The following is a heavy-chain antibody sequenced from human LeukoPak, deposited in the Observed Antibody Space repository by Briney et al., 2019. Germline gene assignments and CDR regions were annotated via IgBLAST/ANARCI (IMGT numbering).Heavy chain of an antibody. CDR3: TKDRSYGRSYFDY. CDR1: GFTVSNNY. Sequence: PGGSLRLSCAASGFTVSNNYMSWVRQAPGKGVEGVSVIYSGGSTYYTDYVKGRFTISTDNSKNTLYLQMNSLRIEDTAVYYCTKDRSYGRSYFDYWGQGTLVTVAS. V-gene: IGHV3-66*02. CDR2: IYSGGST. D-gene: IGHD5-18*01. J-gene: IGHJ4*02.